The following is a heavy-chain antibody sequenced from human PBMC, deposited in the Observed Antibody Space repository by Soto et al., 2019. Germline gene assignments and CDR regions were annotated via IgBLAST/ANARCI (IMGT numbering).Heavy chain of an antibody. CDR3: AREVRDYYDSSGYENWFDP. Sequence: SETLSLTCSVSGGSISIYYWSLIRQPPGKGLEWIGYIYYSGSTNYNPSLKSRVTISVDTSKNQFSLKLSSVTAADTAVYYCAREVRDYYDSSGYENWFDPWGQGTLVTVSS. V-gene: IGHV4-59*01. J-gene: IGHJ5*02. D-gene: IGHD3-22*01. CDR2: IYYSGST. CDR1: GGSISIYY.